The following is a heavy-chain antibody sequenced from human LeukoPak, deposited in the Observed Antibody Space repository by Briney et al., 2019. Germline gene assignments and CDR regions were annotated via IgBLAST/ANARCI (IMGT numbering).Heavy chain of an antibody. CDR1: GFTFNNYA. J-gene: IGHJ4*02. V-gene: IGHV3-23*01. Sequence: GXXRLSCAASGFTFNNYAMSWVRQAPGKGLEWVSIISGGAGSTYYADSLKGRFTISRDNSKNTLYLQMNSLRAEDTAMYYCARGMGASTYYFDYWGQGTLVTVSS. CDR2: ISGGAGST. CDR3: ARGMGASTYYFDY. D-gene: IGHD3-16*01.